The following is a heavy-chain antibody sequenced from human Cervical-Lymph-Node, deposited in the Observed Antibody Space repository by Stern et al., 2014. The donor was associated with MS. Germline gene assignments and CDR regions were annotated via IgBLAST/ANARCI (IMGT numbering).Heavy chain of an antibody. V-gene: IGHV1-8*01. CDR2: MNPNSGNT. D-gene: IGHD1-14*01. CDR3: ARNNRRYRYYYGMDV. Sequence: QVQLVESGAEVKKPGASVKVSCKASGYTFTSYDINWVRQATGQGLEWMGWMNPNSGNTGYAQKFQGRVTMTRNTSISTAYMELSSLRSEDTAVYYGARNNRRYRYYYGMDVWGQGTTVTVSS. CDR1: GYTFTSYD. J-gene: IGHJ6*02.